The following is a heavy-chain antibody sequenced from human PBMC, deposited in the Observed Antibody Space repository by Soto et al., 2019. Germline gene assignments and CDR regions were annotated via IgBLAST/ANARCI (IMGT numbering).Heavy chain of an antibody. V-gene: IGHV3-48*02. D-gene: IGHD2-2*01. J-gene: IGHJ4*02. CDR1: GFDFGSHT. CDR3: ARVMRYSSSSHYFDY. CDR2: ISVTSNTI. Sequence: PGGSLRLSCTASGFDFGSHTMNWVRQAPGRGLEWISYISVTSNTIYYADSVKGRFTVSRDNAENSLFLQMNSLRDDDTALYYCARVMRYSSSSHYFDYWGLGTLVTVSS.